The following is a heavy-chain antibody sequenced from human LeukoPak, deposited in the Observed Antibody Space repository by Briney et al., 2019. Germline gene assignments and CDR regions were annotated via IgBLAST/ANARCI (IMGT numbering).Heavy chain of an antibody. J-gene: IGHJ4*02. D-gene: IGHD3-22*01. Sequence: GGSLRLSCAASGFTFSSYGMHWVRQAPGKGLEWVAVISYDGSNKYYADSVKGRFTISRDNSKNTLYLQMNSLRAEDTAVYYCARGRNDLTYYYDSSGYSTLDFDYWGQGTLVTVSS. CDR2: ISYDGSNK. V-gene: IGHV3-30*03. CDR3: ARGRNDLTYYYDSSGYSTLDFDY. CDR1: GFTFSSYG.